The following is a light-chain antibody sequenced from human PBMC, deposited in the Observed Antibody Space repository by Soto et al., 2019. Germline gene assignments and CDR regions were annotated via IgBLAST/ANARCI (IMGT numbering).Light chain of an antibody. Sequence: DVQMTQSPSSLSASVGDRVIITCRASQDIINNVAWFQQRPGKAPKPLLYAASSLQNGVPSRFSGSGFGTDFTLIITGLQPEDFATYYCHQYKIYPYSFRQGTKLEIK. CDR1: QDIINN. CDR3: HQYKIYPYS. V-gene: IGKV1-16*01. J-gene: IGKJ2*01. CDR2: AAS.